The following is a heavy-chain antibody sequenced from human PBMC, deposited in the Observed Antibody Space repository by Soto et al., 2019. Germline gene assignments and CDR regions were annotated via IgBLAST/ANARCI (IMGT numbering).Heavy chain of an antibody. CDR2: TRNKANSYTT. J-gene: IGHJ4*02. V-gene: IGHV3-72*01. D-gene: IGHD2-15*01. CDR1: GFTFSDHY. Sequence: PGGSLRLSCAASGFTFSDHYMYWVRQAPGKGLEWVGRTRNKANSYTTEYAASVKGRFTISRDDSKNSLYLQMNSLKTEDTAVYYCARVYCSGGSCSATLYYFDYWGQGTLVTVSS. CDR3: ARVYCSGGSCSATLYYFDY.